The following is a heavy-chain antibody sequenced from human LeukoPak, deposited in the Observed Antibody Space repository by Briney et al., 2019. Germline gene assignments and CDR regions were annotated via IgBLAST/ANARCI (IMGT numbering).Heavy chain of an antibody. J-gene: IGHJ3*02. D-gene: IGHD2-8*01. CDR1: GGSISSYY. CDR2: IYYSGST. V-gene: IGHV4-59*01. Sequence: SSETLSLTCTVSGGSISSYYWSWIRQPPGKGLEWIGYIYYSGSTNYNPSLKSRVTISVDTSKNQFSLKLSSVTAADTAVYYRARSIVLMVYAVFDIWGQGTMVTVSS. CDR3: ARSIVLMVYAVFDI.